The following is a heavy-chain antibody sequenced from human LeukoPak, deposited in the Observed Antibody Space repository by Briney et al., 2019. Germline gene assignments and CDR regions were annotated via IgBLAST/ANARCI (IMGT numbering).Heavy chain of an antibody. CDR3: AKSPAGEEYSYGYVPDY. J-gene: IGHJ4*02. Sequence: PGGSLRLSCAASGLTFSSYAMHWVRQAPGKGLEWVAVISYDGSNKKYADSVKGRFTISRDNSKNTLYLQMNGLRVEDTAVYYCAKSPAGEEYSYGYVPDYWGQGTLVTVSS. CDR2: ISYDGSNK. V-gene: IGHV3-30*18. D-gene: IGHD5-18*01. CDR1: GLTFSSYA.